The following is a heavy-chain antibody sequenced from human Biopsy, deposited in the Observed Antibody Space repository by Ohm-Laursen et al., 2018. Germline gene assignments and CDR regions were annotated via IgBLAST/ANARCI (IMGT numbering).Heavy chain of an antibody. J-gene: IGHJ3*01. Sequence: SDTLSLTCTVSGDSITSYFWNWIRQAPGKGLEWIGNIYYRGNTNYSPSLKSQATISLDSSKNQFSLNLNSVTATDTAVYYCARRLPLRGFAFDVWGQGTVVTVS. CDR2: IYYRGNT. CDR3: ARRLPLRGFAFDV. D-gene: IGHD3-10*01. V-gene: IGHV4-59*08. CDR1: GDSITSYF.